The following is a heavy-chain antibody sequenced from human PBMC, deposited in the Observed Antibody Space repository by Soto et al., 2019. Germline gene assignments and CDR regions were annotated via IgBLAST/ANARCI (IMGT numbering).Heavy chain of an antibody. CDR2: IIPIFGTA. V-gene: IGHV1-69*13. D-gene: IGHD1-1*01. CDR3: ARLEPYYYGMDV. J-gene: IGHJ6*02. CDR1: GGTFSSYA. Sequence: GASVKVSCKASGGTFSSYAISWVRQAPGQGLEWMGGIIPIFGTANYAQKFQGRVTITADESTSTAYMELSSLRSEDTAVYYCARLEPYYYGMDVWGQGTTVTVSS.